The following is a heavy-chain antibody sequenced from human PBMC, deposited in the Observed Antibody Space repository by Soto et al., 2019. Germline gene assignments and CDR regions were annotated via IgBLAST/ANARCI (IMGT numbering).Heavy chain of an antibody. CDR1: GYTFTNHD. V-gene: IGHV1-8*01. CDR2: MNPNSGDT. CDR3: ARVGGNWNDDYFDH. D-gene: IGHD1-1*01. Sequence: QVQLVQSGAEVKKPGASVKVSCKASGYTFTNHDINWVRQTTGQGLEWMGWMNPNSGDTGYAQKFQGRVTMTRDTYIRTAYMELSNLRSDDTAVYYCARVGGNWNDDYFDHWGQGALVTVSS. J-gene: IGHJ4*02.